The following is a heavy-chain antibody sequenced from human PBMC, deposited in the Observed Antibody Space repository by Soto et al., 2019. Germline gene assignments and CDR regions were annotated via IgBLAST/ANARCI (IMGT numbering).Heavy chain of an antibody. CDR2: ISSSSSYI. V-gene: IGHV3-21*01. J-gene: IGHJ4*02. CDR1: GFTFSSYS. D-gene: IGHD6-13*01. Sequence: GGSLRLSCAASGFTFSSYSMNWVRQAPGKGLEWVSSISSSSSYIYYADSVKGRFTISRDNAKNSLYLQMNSLRAEDTAVYYCARDFDGYSSSWSAPFDYWGQGTLVTVSS. CDR3: ARDFDGYSSSWSAPFDY.